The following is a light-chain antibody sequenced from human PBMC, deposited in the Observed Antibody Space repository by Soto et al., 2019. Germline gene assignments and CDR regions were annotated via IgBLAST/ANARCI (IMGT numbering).Light chain of an antibody. J-gene: IGLJ2*01. Sequence: QSVLTQPPSASGTPGQRVTISCSGSSSNIGSNYVYWYQQLPGTAPKLLIYRNNQRPSGVPDRFSGSKSGTSASLAISGLRSEDEADYYCAAWDDSLSDVVSGGGTKLTVL. CDR3: AAWDDSLSDVV. CDR2: RNN. CDR1: SSNIGSNY. V-gene: IGLV1-47*01.